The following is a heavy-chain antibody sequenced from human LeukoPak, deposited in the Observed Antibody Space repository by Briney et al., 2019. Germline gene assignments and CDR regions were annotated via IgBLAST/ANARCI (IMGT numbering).Heavy chain of an antibody. CDR2: ISSSSSYI. J-gene: IGHJ4*02. CDR1: GFTFSSYS. Sequence: GGSLRLSCAASGFTFSSYSMNWVRQAPGKGLEWVSSISSSSSYIYYADSVKGRFTISRDNSKNTLYLQMNSLRAEDTAVYYCAKTPDKYIGWSVRYDYWGQGTLVTVSS. CDR3: AKTPDKYIGWSVRYDY. D-gene: IGHD6-19*01. V-gene: IGHV3-21*04.